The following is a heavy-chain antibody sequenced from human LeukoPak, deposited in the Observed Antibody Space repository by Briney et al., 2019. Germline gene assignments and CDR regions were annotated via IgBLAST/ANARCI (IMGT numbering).Heavy chain of an antibody. CDR2: IYYSGST. J-gene: IGHJ5*02. CDR3: ARGAYCSGGSCYYNWFDP. V-gene: IGHV4-31*03. D-gene: IGHD2-15*01. CDR1: GGSTSSVGYY. Sequence: SSHTLSLTCTVSGGSTSSVGYYWSWIRQHPGKGQEWIGYIYYSGSTYYNPSLKSRVTISVDTSKNQFSLKLSSVTAADTAVYYCARGAYCSGGSCYYNWFDPWGQGTLVTVSS.